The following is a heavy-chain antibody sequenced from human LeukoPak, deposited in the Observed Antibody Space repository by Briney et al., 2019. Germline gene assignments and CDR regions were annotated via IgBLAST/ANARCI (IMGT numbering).Heavy chain of an antibody. CDR1: GFTFSSYA. D-gene: IGHD3-9*01. V-gene: IGHV3-30-3*01. CDR2: ISYDGSNK. J-gene: IGHJ5*02. CDR3: ARGILTTRNWFDP. Sequence: GGSLRRSYAASGFTFSSYAMHWVRQAPGKGLEWVAVISYDGSNKYYADSVKGRFTISRDNSKNTLYLQMNSLRAEDTAVYYCARGILTTRNWFDPWGQGTLVTVSS.